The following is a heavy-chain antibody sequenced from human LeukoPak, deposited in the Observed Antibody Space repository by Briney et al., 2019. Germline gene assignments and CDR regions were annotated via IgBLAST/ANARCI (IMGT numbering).Heavy chain of an antibody. J-gene: IGHJ5*02. CDR2: IYNSGST. CDR1: GGSISIYY. Sequence: SETLSLTCIVSGGSISIYYWNWIRQPPGKGLEWIGYIYNSGSTDYNPSLRRRVTISADTSKNQFSLKLTSVTAADTAVYYCARDRELGSWGQGILVTVSS. D-gene: IGHD3-16*01. CDR3: ARDRELGS. V-gene: IGHV4-59*01.